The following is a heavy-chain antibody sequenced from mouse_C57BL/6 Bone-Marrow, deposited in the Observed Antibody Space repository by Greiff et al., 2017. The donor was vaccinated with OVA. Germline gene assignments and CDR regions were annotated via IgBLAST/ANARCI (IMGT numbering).Heavy chain of an antibody. V-gene: IGHV1-4*01. J-gene: IGHJ1*03. CDR2: INPSSGYT. Sequence: VQLQQSGAELARPGASVKMSCKASGYTFTSYTMHWVKQRPGQGLEWIGYINPSSGYTKYNQKFKDKATLTADKSSSTAYMQLSSLSSEDSAVYYCARSFITTVVYWYFDVWGTGTTVTVSS. CDR3: ARSFITTVVYWYFDV. D-gene: IGHD1-1*01. CDR1: GYTFTSYT.